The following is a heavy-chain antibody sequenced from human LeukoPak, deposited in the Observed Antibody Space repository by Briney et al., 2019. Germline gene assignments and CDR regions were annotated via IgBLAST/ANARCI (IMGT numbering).Heavy chain of an antibody. D-gene: IGHD2-2*01. V-gene: IGHV3-48*03. CDR1: GFTFSSYE. Sequence: PGGSLRLSCAASGFTFSSYEMNWVRQAPGKGLEWVSYISGIGSTIYYAVSVKGRFTISRDNAKNSLYLQMHSLRAEDTAVYYCARYPSRYCTSTSCYLVHWGQGALVTVSS. CDR3: ARYPSRYCTSTSCYLVH. CDR2: ISGIGSTI. J-gene: IGHJ5*02.